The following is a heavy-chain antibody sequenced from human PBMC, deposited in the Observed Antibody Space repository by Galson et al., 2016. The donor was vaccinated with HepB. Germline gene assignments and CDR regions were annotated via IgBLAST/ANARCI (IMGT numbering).Heavy chain of an antibody. Sequence: SVKVSCKASDYTFTNYDLNWVRQAPGQGLEWMGWISAYNGNTDYAQKLQGRVTMTTDTSTSTAYVELRSLRSDDTAVYYCARSTYYFDYWGQGTLVTVSS. CDR1: DYTFTNYD. J-gene: IGHJ4*02. D-gene: IGHD1-1*01. V-gene: IGHV1-18*04. CDR3: ARSTYYFDY. CDR2: ISAYNGNT.